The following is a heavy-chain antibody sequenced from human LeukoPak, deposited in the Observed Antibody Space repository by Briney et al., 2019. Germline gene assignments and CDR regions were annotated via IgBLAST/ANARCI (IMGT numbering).Heavy chain of an antibody. D-gene: IGHD5-24*01. CDR3: AKDGRRWLQMYWHFDL. J-gene: IGHJ2*01. CDR1: GYTFSSYA. CDR2: ISYDGGNK. Sequence: PGGSLRLSCAASGYTFSSYAMHWVRQAPGKGLEWVAVISYDGGNKYYADSVKGRFSISRDTSKNTLYLQMNTLRAEDTAVYYCAKDGRRWLQMYWHFDLWGRGTLVTVSS. V-gene: IGHV3-30-3*01.